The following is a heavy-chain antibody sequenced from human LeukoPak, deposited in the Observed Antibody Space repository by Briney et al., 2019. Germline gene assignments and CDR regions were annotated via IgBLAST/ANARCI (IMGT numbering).Heavy chain of an antibody. Sequence: GGSLRLSCAASGFTFSSYWMTWVRQAPGKGLEWVANIKLDGSEKYYVDSVKGRFTISRENAKSSLYLQMNSLRAEDTAVYYCATEHYYGSGRLDPWGQGTLVTVSS. CDR1: GFTFSSYW. D-gene: IGHD3-10*01. CDR2: IKLDGSEK. J-gene: IGHJ5*02. V-gene: IGHV3-7*03. CDR3: ATEHYYGSGRLDP.